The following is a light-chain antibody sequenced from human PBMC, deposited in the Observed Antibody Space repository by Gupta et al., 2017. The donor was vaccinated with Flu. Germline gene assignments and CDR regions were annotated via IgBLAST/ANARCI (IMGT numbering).Light chain of an antibody. CDR2: KAS. CDR1: QSISSR. Sequence: DIQMTQSPSTLSASVGDRVTITCRASQSISSRLAWYQQKPGKAPKLLIYKASSLESGVPSRFSGSGSGTEFTLTISSLQPDDFATYYCQQYNSYSGWTFGQGTKVEIK. CDR3: QQYNSYSGWT. V-gene: IGKV1-5*03. J-gene: IGKJ1*01.